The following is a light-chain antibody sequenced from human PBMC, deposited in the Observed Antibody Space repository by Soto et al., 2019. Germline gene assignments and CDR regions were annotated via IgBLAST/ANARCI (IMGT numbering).Light chain of an antibody. CDR3: QQYDIWPPWT. CDR1: QSVGSN. V-gene: IGKV3-15*01. CDR2: SAS. J-gene: IGKJ1*01. Sequence: EIVMTQSPASLSVSPGERATLSCRASQSVGSNLAWYQHKPGQAPRLLFYSASTRATGLPARFSASGSGTAFTLTISSLQSEDFAVYYCQQYDIWPPWTFGQGTKVEIK.